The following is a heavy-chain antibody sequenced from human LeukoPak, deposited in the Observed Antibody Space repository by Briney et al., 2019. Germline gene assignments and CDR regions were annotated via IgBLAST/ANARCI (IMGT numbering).Heavy chain of an antibody. CDR3: ARFGSITAPYYYYYYMDV. V-gene: IGHV7-4-1*02. J-gene: IGHJ6*03. CDR1: GYTFTSYA. D-gene: IGHD6-6*01. Sequence: GASVKVSCKASGYTFTSYAMNWVRQAPGQGLEWMGWINTNTGNPTYAQGFTGRFVFSLDTSVSTAYLQISRLKADDTAVYYCARFGSITAPYYYYYYMDVWGKGTTVTVSS. CDR2: INTNTGNP.